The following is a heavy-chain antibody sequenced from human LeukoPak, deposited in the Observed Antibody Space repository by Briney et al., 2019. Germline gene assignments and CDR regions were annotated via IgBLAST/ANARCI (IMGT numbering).Heavy chain of an antibody. V-gene: IGHV3-15*01. CDR3: TTRWGGYDRAPLLDF. CDR2: IKSKTDGGTT. J-gene: IGHJ4*02. Sequence: GGSLRLSCAASGFTFSSYEMNWVRQAPGKGLEWLGRIKSKTDGGTTDYAAPVKGRFTISRDDSETTLYLQMNSLKMEDTAVYYCTTRWGGYDRAPLLDFWGQGTLVTVSS. CDR1: GFTFSSYE. D-gene: IGHD5-12*01.